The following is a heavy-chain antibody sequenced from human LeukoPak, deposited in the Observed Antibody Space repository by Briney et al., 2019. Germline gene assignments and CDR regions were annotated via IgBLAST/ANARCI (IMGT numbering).Heavy chain of an antibody. CDR3: ARGVASYYYYYMDV. CDR2: IYYSGST. D-gene: IGHD2-15*01. Sequence: SETLSLTCTVSGGSISSGGYYWSWIRQHPGKGLEWIGYIYYSGSTYYNPSLKSRVTISVDTSKNRFSLKLSSVTAADTAVYYCARGVASYYYYYMDVWGKGTTVTVSS. V-gene: IGHV4-31*03. J-gene: IGHJ6*03. CDR1: GGSISSGGYY.